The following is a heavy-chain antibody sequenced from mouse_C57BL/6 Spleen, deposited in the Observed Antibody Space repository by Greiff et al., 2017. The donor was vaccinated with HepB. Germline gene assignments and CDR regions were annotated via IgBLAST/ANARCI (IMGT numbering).Heavy chain of an antibody. Sequence: VQLQQPGAELVKPGASVKMSCKASGYTFTSYWITWVKQWPGQGLEWIGDIYPGSGSTNYNEKFKSKATLTVDTSSSTAYMQLSSLTSEDSAVYYCARGENITPAPSYWGQGTLVTVSA. CDR3: ARGENITPAPSY. CDR1: GYTFTSYW. CDR2: IYPGSGST. D-gene: IGHD1-1*01. J-gene: IGHJ3*01. V-gene: IGHV1-55*01.